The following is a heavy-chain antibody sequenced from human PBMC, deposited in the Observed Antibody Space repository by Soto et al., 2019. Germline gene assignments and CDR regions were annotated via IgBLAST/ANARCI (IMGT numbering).Heavy chain of an antibody. J-gene: IGHJ4*02. CDR2: IYPDDSDT. D-gene: IGHD6-13*01. CDR1: GHSFTTYW. V-gene: IGHV5-51*01. Sequence: PGESLKISCKSSGHSFTTYWIGWVRQMPGKGLEWMGIIYPDDSDTRYGPSFQGQVTISVDKSIRTAYLQWSNLQASDTAIYYCARHRRRYTSSWCQIDYWGQGTLVTVSS. CDR3: ARHRRRYTSSWCQIDY.